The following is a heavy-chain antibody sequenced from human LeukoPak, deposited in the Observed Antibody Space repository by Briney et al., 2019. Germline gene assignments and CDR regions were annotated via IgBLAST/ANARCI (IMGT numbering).Heavy chain of an antibody. D-gene: IGHD3-22*01. Sequence: SQTLSLTCTVSGGSISSGGYYWSWIRQHPGKGLEWIGYIYYSGSTYYNPSLKSRVTISVDTSKNQFSLKLSSVTAADTAVYYCARLWRYYDSRGPDGWFDPWGQGTLVTVSS. CDR2: IYYSGST. J-gene: IGHJ5*02. V-gene: IGHV4-31*03. CDR3: ARLWRYYDSRGPDGWFDP. CDR1: GGSISSGGYY.